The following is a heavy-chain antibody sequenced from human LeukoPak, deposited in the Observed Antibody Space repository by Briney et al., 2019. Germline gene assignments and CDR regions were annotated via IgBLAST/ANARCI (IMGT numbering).Heavy chain of an antibody. J-gene: IGHJ5*02. CDR2: TSGSGGST. CDR1: GFTFSSYA. V-gene: IGHV3-23*01. CDR3: ARVRYTSGWNWFDP. D-gene: IGHD6-19*01. Sequence: RGSLRLSCAASGFTFSSYAMSWVRQAPGKGLEWVSTTSGSGGSTYSADSVKGRFTISRDNSKNTLYLQMNSLRAEDTAVYYCARVRYTSGWNWFDPWGQGTLVTVSS.